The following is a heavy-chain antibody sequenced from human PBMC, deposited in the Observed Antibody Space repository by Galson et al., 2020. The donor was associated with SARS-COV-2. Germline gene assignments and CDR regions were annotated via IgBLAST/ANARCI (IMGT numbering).Heavy chain of an antibody. D-gene: IGHD5-18*01. CDR3: ATEEIPGGYSEYASGSIHI. CDR2: IWFDGTNK. V-gene: IGHV3-33*01. J-gene: IGHJ3*02. CDR1: GFTFSDYG. Sequence: GGSLRLSCAASGFTFSDYGIHWVRQAPGKGLEWVAVIWFDGTNKFYADSVKGRFTISRDDSKNTLYLQMNSLRAEDTAMYYCATEEIPGGYSEYASGSIHILGQGTMDPVSS.